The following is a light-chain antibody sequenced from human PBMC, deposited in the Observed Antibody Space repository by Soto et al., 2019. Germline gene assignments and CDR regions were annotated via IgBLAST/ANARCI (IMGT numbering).Light chain of an antibody. CDR2: KAS. J-gene: IGKJ5*01. Sequence: DVQMTQSPSTLSASVVDRFTITFLASHSISNWLAWYQQKPGKAPKLLIYKASNLESGVTSRFNGSGSGTDFTLTISSLQPEDFATYYCQHADSFPLITFGQGTRLEIK. CDR1: HSISNW. CDR3: QHADSFPLIT. V-gene: IGKV1-5*03.